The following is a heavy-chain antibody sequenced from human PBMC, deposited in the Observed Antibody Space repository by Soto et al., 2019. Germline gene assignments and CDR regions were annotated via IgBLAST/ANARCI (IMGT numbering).Heavy chain of an antibody. CDR1: GGTFSSYA. D-gene: IGHD6-13*01. J-gene: IGHJ3*02. CDR2: IIPIFGTA. CDR3: ARDLVYSSSWTRDAFDI. V-gene: IGHV1-69*01. Sequence: QVQLVQSGAEVKKPGSSVKVSCKASGGTFSSYAISWVRQAPGQGLEWMGGIIPIFGTANYAQKFQGRVTINADESTSTAYMELSSLRSEDTAVYYCARDLVYSSSWTRDAFDIWGQGTMVTVSS.